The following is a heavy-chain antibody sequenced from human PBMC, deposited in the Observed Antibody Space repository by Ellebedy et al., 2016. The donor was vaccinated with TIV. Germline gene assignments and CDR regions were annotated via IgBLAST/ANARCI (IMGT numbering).Heavy chain of an antibody. J-gene: IGHJ3*02. CDR1: GFTFGDYA. CDR2: IRSKAYGGTT. V-gene: IGHV3-49*03. Sequence: PGGSLRLSCTASGFTFGDYAMSWFRQAPGKGLEWVGFIRSKAYGGTTEYAASVKGRFTISRDDSKSIAYLQMNSLKTKDTDVYYCTRDIAVAGDAFNIWGQGTMVTVSS. D-gene: IGHD6-19*01. CDR3: TRDIAVAGDAFNI.